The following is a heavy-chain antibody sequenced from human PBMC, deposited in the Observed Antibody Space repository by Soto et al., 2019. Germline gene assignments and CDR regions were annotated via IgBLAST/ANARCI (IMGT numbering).Heavy chain of an antibody. CDR3: ARGGYSYSYPLDY. CDR1: GYTFTSNG. J-gene: IGHJ4*02. D-gene: IGHD5-18*01. V-gene: IGHV1-18*01. Sequence: PVKVTCKGVGYTFTSNGISWMRQAPGQGLEWMAWISAYNGNTNYAQKLQDRVTMTTDTSTSTAYMELRSLRSDDTAVYYCARGGYSYSYPLDYWGQGTLVTVS. CDR2: ISAYNGNT.